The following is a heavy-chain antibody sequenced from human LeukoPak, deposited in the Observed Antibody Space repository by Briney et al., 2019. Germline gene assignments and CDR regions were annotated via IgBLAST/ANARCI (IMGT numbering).Heavy chain of an antibody. CDR3: ARPRPHDYYFDL. CDR1: GFTFDDYG. D-gene: IGHD1-1*01. V-gene: IGHV3-20*04. CDR2: INWSGVNT. J-gene: IGHJ4*02. Sequence: GGSLRLSCAASGFTFDDYGMSWVRQAPGKGLEWVSGINWSGVNTGYADSVKDRFTISRDNAKSSLYLQMNNLRVEDTALYYCARPRPHDYYFDLWGQGTLVTVSS.